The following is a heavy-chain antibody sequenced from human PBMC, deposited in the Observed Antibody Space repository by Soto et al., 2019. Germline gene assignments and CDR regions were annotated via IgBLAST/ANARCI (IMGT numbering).Heavy chain of an antibody. V-gene: IGHV4-31*03. CDR1: GGSISSGGYY. D-gene: IGHD5-18*01. CDR3: ARDFLDPRGISYGNWFDP. CDR2: IYYSGST. Sequence: SETLSLTCTVSGGSISSGGYYWSWIRQHPGKGLEWIGYIYYSGSTYYNPSLKSRVTISVDTSKNQFSLKLSSVTAADTAVYYCARDFLDPRGISYGNWFDPWGQGTLVTVSS. J-gene: IGHJ5*02.